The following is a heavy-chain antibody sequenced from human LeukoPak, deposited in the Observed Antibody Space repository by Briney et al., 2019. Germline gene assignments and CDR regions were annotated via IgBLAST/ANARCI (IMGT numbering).Heavy chain of an antibody. Sequence: PGGSLRLSCAVSGFTFSAYSMNWVRQAPGKGLEWVSSISKSGSYIYYADSVKGRFTISRDNAKNSLYLQMNSLRAEDTALYYCAKDMGYSSSWLTHDAFDIWGQGTMVTVSS. V-gene: IGHV3-21*04. CDR3: AKDMGYSSSWLTHDAFDI. CDR2: ISKSGSYI. J-gene: IGHJ3*02. D-gene: IGHD6-13*01. CDR1: GFTFSAYS.